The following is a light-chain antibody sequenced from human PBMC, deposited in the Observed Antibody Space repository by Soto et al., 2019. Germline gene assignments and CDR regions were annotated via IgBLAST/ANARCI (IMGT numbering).Light chain of an antibody. J-gene: IGKJ2*01. CDR2: AAS. CDR1: QSITGY. CDR3: QQSQNIPYT. Sequence: DIQMTQSPSSLSASVGDRVMITCRASQSITGYLNWYQQKPGKAPKLLIYAASNLQSGVPSRFSGSGSGTEFALTICSLQPEDFANYFCQQSQNIPYTCGQGTKLEIK. V-gene: IGKV1-39*01.